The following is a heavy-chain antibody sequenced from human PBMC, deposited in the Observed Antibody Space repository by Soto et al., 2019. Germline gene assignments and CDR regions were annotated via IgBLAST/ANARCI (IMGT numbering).Heavy chain of an antibody. J-gene: IGHJ4*02. Sequence: QVQLVESGGGVVQPGRSLRLSCAASGFTFSSYGMHWVRQAPGKGLEWVAVIWYDGSNKYYADSVKGRFTISRDNSKNTLYLQMSSLRAEDTAVYYCARELWFGELALSGVDYWGQGTLVTVSS. CDR3: ARELWFGELALSGVDY. CDR1: GFTFSSYG. V-gene: IGHV3-33*01. D-gene: IGHD3-10*01. CDR2: IWYDGSNK.